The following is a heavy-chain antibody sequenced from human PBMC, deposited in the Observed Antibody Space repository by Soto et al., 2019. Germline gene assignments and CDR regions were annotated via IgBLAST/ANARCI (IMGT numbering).Heavy chain of an antibody. V-gene: IGHV4-31*03. D-gene: IGHD3-3*01. CDR2: IYYSGSA. Sequence: PSETLSLTCSVSGASISCGDFYWGWIRQHPGKGLEWIGYIYYSGSAFYNPSLKSRASISLDTSKNQFSLNLNSVTAADTAVYFCARALITTIFEYYFDYWGQGALVTVSS. J-gene: IGHJ4*02. CDR3: ARALITTIFEYYFDY. CDR1: GASISCGDFY.